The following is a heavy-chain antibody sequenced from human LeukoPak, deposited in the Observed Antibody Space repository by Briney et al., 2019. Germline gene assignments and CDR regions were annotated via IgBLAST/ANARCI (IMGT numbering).Heavy chain of an antibody. Sequence: SETLSLTCTVSGASLNNYYWNWVRQPPGKELEWIGNVDYSGNTRHNPSLKSRVTVSLDTSKNQFSLRLSSVTAADTAVYYCARDSSANYFDYWGQGTLVTVSS. V-gene: IGHV4-59*12. CDR2: VDYSGNT. J-gene: IGHJ4*02. CDR3: ARDSSANYFDY. CDR1: GASLNNYY.